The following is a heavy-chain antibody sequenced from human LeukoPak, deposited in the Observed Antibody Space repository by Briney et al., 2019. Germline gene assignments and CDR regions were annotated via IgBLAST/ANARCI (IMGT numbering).Heavy chain of an antibody. J-gene: IGHJ6*04. CDR1: GFNFSTYS. V-gene: IGHV3-48*04. Sequence: GGSLRLSCAASGFNFSTYSMKWVRQAPGKGLEWVSYISSSGSTIYYADSVKGRFTISRDNAKNSLYLQMNSLGAEDTAVYYCAELGITMIGGVWGKGTTVTISS. CDR2: ISSSGSTI. CDR3: AELGITMIGGV. D-gene: IGHD3-10*02.